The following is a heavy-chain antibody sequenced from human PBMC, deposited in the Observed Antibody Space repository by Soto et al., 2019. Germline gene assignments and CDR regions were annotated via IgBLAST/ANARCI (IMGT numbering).Heavy chain of an antibody. CDR3: AVLAVAGPDYGMDV. D-gene: IGHD6-19*01. CDR1: GFTFTSSA. Sequence: QMQLVQSGPEVKKPGTSVKVACKASGFTFTSSAMQWVRQARGQRLEWIGWIVVGSGNTNYAQKFQERVTITRDMSTSTAYFELSSLRSEDTAVYYCAVLAVAGPDYGMDVWGQGTTVTVSS. CDR2: IVVGSGNT. J-gene: IGHJ6*02. V-gene: IGHV1-58*02.